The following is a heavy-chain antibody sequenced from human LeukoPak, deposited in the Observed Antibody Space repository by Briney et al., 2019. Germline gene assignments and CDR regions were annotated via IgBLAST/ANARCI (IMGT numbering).Heavy chain of an antibody. CDR2: ISYHGSNK. V-gene: IGHV3-30-3*01. CDR3: ARGDGYTLDY. CDR1: GFTFSSYA. J-gene: IGHJ4*02. Sequence: PGGSLRLSCAASGFTFSSYAMHWVRQAPGKGLEWVAVISYHGSNKYYADSVKGRFTISRDNSKNTLYLQMNSLRAEDTAVYYCARGDGYTLDYWGQGTLVTVSS. D-gene: IGHD5-24*01.